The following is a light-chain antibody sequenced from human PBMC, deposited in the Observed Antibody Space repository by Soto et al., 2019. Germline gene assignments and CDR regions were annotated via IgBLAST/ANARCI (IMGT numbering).Light chain of an antibody. CDR3: QQYGNSPIT. CDR2: GAS. V-gene: IGKV3-20*01. J-gene: IGKJ5*01. Sequence: EIVLTQSPGTLSLSPGERVTLSCRASQSVNSSYLAWYQHKPGQAPRLLIYGASTRATGIPDRFSGSGSGTDFTLTISRLEPEDFAVYYCQQYGNSPITFGQGTRLEIK. CDR1: QSVNSSY.